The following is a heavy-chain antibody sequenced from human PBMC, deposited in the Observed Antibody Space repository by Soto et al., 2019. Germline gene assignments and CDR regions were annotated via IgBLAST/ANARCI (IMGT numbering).Heavy chain of an antibody. CDR3: ARARSTYYYDSSGYRPKDWFDP. J-gene: IGHJ5*02. Sequence: GASVKVSCKASGYTITSYGISWVRPAHGQGLEWMGWISAYNGNTNYAQKLQGRVTMTTDTSTSTAYMELRSLRSDDTAVYYCARARSTYYYDSSGYRPKDWFDPWGQGTLVTVSS. D-gene: IGHD3-22*01. CDR1: GYTITSYG. CDR2: ISAYNGNT. V-gene: IGHV1-18*01.